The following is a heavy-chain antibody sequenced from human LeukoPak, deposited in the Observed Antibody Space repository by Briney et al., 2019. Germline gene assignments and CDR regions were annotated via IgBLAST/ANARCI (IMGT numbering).Heavy chain of an antibody. J-gene: IGHJ5*02. CDR1: GGSISSYY. D-gene: IGHD3-16*01. Sequence: SETLSLTCTVSGGSISSYYWSWIRQPPGKGLQWIGFMFYGGVTNYNPSLRSRVTISVDTSKNQFSLNLSSVTAADTAVYYCARGPYGGTNWFDPWGQGTLVTVSS. V-gene: IGHV4-59*13. CDR2: MFYGGVT. CDR3: ARGPYGGTNWFDP.